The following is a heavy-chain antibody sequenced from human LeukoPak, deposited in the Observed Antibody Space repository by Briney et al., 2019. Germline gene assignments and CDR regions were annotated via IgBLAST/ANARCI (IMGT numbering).Heavy chain of an antibody. Sequence: PSETLSLTCTVSGGSISSSSYYWGWIRQPPGKGLEWIGSIYYSGSTYYNPSLKSRATISVDTSKNQFSLKLSSVTAADTAVYYCATAASWFGPWGQGTLVTVSS. CDR3: ATAASWFGP. V-gene: IGHV4-39*01. D-gene: IGHD5-18*01. CDR2: IYYSGST. J-gene: IGHJ5*02. CDR1: GGSISSSSYY.